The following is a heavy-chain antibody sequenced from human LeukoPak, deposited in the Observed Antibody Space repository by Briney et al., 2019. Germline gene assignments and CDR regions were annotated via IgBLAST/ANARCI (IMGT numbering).Heavy chain of an antibody. J-gene: IGHJ4*02. D-gene: IGHD3-10*01. CDR3: AREDGSGRAANDY. CDR2: INPNSGGT. CDR1: GYTFTGYY. V-gene: IGHV1-2*02. Sequence: ASVKVSCKASGYTFTGYYMHWVRQAPGQGLEWMGWINPNSGGTNYAQKFQGRVTMTRDTSISTAYMKLSRLRSDDTAVYYCAREDGSGRAANDYWGQGTLVTVSS.